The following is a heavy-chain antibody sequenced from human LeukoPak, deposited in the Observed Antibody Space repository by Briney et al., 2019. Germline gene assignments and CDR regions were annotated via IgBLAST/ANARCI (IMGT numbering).Heavy chain of an antibody. D-gene: IGHD3-22*01. CDR2: IRYDVSNK. J-gene: IGHJ5*02. CDR3: AKDGNYYDSSGYKTNWFDP. Sequence: GGSLRLSCAAAGFTFSIYGMHWVRRAPGKGLEWVAFIRYDVSNKYYADSVKGRFTISRDNSKNTLYLQMNSLRAEDTAVYYCAKDGNYYDSSGYKTNWFDPWGQGTLVTVSS. V-gene: IGHV3-30*02. CDR1: GFTFSIYG.